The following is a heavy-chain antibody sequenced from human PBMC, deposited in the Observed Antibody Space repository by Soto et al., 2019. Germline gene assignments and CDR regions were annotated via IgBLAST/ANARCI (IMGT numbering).Heavy chain of an antibody. V-gene: IGHV1-69*06. CDR3: ARVRGYCSGGSCYYYYGRDV. CDR1: GGTFSSYA. Sequence: SVKVSCKASGGTFSSYAISWVRQAPGQGLEWMGGITPIFGTANYAQKFQGRVTITADKSTSTAYMELSSLRSEDTAVYYCARVRGYCSGGSCYYYYGRDVWGQESTVTVSS. J-gene: IGHJ6*02. D-gene: IGHD2-15*01. CDR2: ITPIFGTA.